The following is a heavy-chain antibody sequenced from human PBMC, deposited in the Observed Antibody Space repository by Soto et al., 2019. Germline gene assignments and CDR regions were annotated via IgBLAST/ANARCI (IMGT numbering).Heavy chain of an antibody. J-gene: IGHJ4*02. Sequence: QVQLQQWGTGLLKPSETLSLTCAVYGGSFRGYYWPWIRQPPGKGLEWIGEIDHSGSTNSNPALKSRVTISVNTSKNQVSQKLASVTAADTAVEYCARVEYTYNYRGLDYWGQGTLVTVSS. V-gene: IGHV4-34*01. CDR1: GGSFRGYY. CDR2: IDHSGST. CDR3: ARVEYTYNYRGLDY. D-gene: IGHD3-16*01.